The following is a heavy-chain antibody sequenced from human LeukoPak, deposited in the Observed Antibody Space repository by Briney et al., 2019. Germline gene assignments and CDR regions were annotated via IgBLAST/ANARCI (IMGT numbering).Heavy chain of an antibody. CDR3: ARDLGSSSNFDY. V-gene: IGHV1-69*04. D-gene: IGHD6-13*01. J-gene: IGHJ4*02. CDR1: GGTFSSYA. Sequence: SVKVSSKASGGTFSSYAISWVRQAPGQGLEWMGRIIPILGIANYAQKFQGRVTITADKSTSTAYMELSSLRSEDTAVYYCARDLGSSSNFDYWGQGTLVTVSS. CDR2: IIPILGIA.